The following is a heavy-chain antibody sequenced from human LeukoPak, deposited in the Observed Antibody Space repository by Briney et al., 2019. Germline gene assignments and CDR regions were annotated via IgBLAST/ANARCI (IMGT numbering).Heavy chain of an antibody. CDR3: ARGQLYYDSSGFDY. Sequence: PGGSLRLSCAASGFTFSTFAMIWVRQAPGKGLVWVSRINSDGSSTSYADSVKGRFTISRDNSKNTLYLQMNSLRAEDTAVYYCARGQLYYDSSGFDYWGQGTLVTVSS. J-gene: IGHJ4*02. D-gene: IGHD3-22*01. CDR2: INSDGSST. V-gene: IGHV3-74*01. CDR1: GFTFSTFA.